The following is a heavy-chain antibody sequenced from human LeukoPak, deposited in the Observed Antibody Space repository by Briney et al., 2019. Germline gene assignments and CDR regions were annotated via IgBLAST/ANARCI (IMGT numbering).Heavy chain of an antibody. J-gene: IGHJ4*02. D-gene: IGHD3-22*01. V-gene: IGHV4-39*07. CDR3: ARGDITMIPADY. CDR2: IHNSGST. CDR1: GASISSGSYY. Sequence: SETLSLTCIVSGASISSGSYYWGWIRQPPGKGLEWIGSIHNSGSTYYNPSLKSRVTISVDTSKNQFSLNLSSVTAADTAVYYCARGDITMIPADYWGQGTLVTVSS.